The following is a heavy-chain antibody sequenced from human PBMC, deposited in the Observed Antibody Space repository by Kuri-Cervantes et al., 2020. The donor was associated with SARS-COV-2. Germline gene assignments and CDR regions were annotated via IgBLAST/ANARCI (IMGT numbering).Heavy chain of an antibody. J-gene: IGHJ6*03. CDR3: ARDGGHCSSTSSYMGVIDYYMDV. D-gene: IGHD2-2*02. Sequence: GGSLRLSCAASGFSLSRYTMNWVRQAPGKALEWVSSISGSGSYIYYADSVKGRFTISKESGENSLYLHMNSLRGDDTAVYYCARDGGHCSSTSSYMGVIDYYMDVWGKGTTVTVSS. CDR1: GFSLSRYT. V-gene: IGHV3-21*01. CDR2: ISGSGSYI.